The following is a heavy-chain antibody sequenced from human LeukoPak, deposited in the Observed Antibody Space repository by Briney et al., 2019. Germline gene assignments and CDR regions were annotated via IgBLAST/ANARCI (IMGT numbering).Heavy chain of an antibody. J-gene: IGHJ3*02. CDR1: GFTFSTYA. CDR3: ARATITMIVVEAFDI. Sequence: GGSLRLSCAASGFTFSTYAMTWVRQAPGKGLEWVSAISGSGGSTYYADSVKGRFTISRDNSKNTLYLQMNSLRAEDTAVYYCARATITMIVVEAFDIWGQGTMVTVSS. V-gene: IGHV3-23*01. CDR2: ISGSGGST. D-gene: IGHD3-22*01.